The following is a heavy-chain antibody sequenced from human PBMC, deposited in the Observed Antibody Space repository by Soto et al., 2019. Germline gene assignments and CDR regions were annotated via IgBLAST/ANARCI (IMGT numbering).Heavy chain of an antibody. CDR1: GCSFTSNKL. CDR3: ASRDPGTSVDY. D-gene: IGHD1-7*01. Sequence: XETRSLTCAVAGCSFTSNKLWNWVRQPPGQGLEWIGEIYRTGSTNYNPSLKSRVTISLDKSENQFSLKVTSLTAADTAVYYCASRDPGTSVDYWGQGPLVTVSS. J-gene: IGHJ4*02. CDR2: IYRTGST. V-gene: IGHV4-4*02.